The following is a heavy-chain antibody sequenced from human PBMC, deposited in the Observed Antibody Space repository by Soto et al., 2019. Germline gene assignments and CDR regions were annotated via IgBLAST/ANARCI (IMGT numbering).Heavy chain of an antibody. J-gene: IGHJ6*02. D-gene: IGHD3-10*01. CDR3: ARLVVVRGVIHHKDYGMDV. CDR2: IIPILGIA. Sequence: SVKVSCKASGGTFSSYTISWVRQAPGQGLEWMGRIIPILGIANYAQKFQGRVTITADKSTSTAYMELSSLRSEDTAVYYCARLVVVRGVIHHKDYGMDVWGQGTTVTVSS. V-gene: IGHV1-69*02. CDR1: GGTFSSYT.